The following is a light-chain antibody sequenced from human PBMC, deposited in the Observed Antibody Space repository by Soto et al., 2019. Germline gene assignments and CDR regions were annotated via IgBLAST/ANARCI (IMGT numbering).Light chain of an antibody. J-gene: IGLJ1*01. CDR1: SSDVGGYNY. V-gene: IGLV2-14*01. CDR3: SSFTSSGTRV. CDR2: EVS. Sequence: QSVLTQPASVSGSPGQSITISCTGTSSDVGGYNYVSWYQQHPGKAPKVMIYEVSNRPSGVSNRFSASKSGNTASPTISGLQVEDEADYYCSSFTSSGTRVFGTGTKLTVL.